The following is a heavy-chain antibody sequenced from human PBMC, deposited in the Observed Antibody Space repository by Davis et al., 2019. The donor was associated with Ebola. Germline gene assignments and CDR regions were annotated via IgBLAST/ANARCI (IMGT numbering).Heavy chain of an antibody. V-gene: IGHV3-74*01. CDR3: VRDSWIPVSGRYSYYGMDV. D-gene: IGHD6-19*01. CDR1: GFTFSSYW. CDR2: INPDGSFT. Sequence: GESLKISCAASGFTFSSYWMHWVRQAPGKGLVWVSRINPDGSFTDYADSVKGRFSISRDSTSNTLYLQMNSLRADDTAVYYCVRDSWIPVSGRYSYYGMDVWGKGTTVTVSP. J-gene: IGHJ6*04.